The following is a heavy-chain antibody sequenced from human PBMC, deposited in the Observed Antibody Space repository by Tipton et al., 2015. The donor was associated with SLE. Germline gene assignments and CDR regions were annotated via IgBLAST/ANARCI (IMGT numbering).Heavy chain of an antibody. Sequence: RSLRLSCAASGFTFSSYAMHWVRQAPGKGLEWVAVISYDGSNKYYADSVKGRFTISRDNSKNTLYLQMNSLRAEDTAVYYCARDRITMVRGVVNDAFDIWGQGTMVTVSS. CDR2: ISYDGSNK. CDR1: GFTFSSYA. V-gene: IGHV3-30-3*01. J-gene: IGHJ3*02. D-gene: IGHD3-10*01. CDR3: ARDRITMVRGVVNDAFDI.